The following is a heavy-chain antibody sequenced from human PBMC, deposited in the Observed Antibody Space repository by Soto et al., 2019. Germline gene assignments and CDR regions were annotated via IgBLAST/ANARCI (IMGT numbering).Heavy chain of an antibody. Sequence: PLVQSGDEVKMPGASVKVSCRASGYIFNSVGISWLRQVPGQGLEWMGWVSTYSEHTKSVQKFQDRVTLTADTSTSTVHMELRSLRSADTAVYYCARDLNWNNVLGFDSWGQGTLVTVSS. J-gene: IGHJ4*02. CDR3: ARDLNWNNVLGFDS. V-gene: IGHV1-18*04. CDR1: GYIFNSVG. CDR2: VSTYSEHT. D-gene: IGHD1-20*01.